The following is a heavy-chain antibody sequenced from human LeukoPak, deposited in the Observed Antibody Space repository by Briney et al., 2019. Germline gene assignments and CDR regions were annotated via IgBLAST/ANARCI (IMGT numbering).Heavy chain of an antibody. J-gene: IGHJ3*02. CDR1: GDSVVINNVA. CDR3: TRGKYSGFDI. Sequence: SQTLSLTCAISGDSVVINNVAWHWIKQSPSRGLEWLGRTYLRSKWYNEYAVSVKSRITINPDTSRNHFSLQLNSVIPEDTAVYYCTRGKYSGFDIWGQGTMVTVSS. CDR2: TYLRSKWYN. V-gene: IGHV6-1*01. D-gene: IGHD2-21*01.